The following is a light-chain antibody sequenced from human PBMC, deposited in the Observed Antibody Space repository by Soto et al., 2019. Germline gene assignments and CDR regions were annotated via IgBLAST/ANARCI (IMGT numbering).Light chain of an antibody. CDR3: SSYTRSSTQA. V-gene: IGLV2-14*01. CDR2: EVS. J-gene: IGLJ1*01. CDR1: SNDVGFYDY. Sequence: QSVLTQPASVSGSPGQSITFSCTGTSNDVGFYDYVSWYQQHPGKAPKLLIYEVSNRLSGVSNRISRSKSANTASLTTSGLQADDQADYYCSSYTRSSTQAFGAETKVTVL.